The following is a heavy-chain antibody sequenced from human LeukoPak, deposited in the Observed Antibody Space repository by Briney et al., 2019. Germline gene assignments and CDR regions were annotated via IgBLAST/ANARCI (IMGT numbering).Heavy chain of an antibody. CDR2: IYTSGST. V-gene: IGHV4-4*07. CDR3: ARGFFYGDYP. J-gene: IGHJ5*02. CDR1: GGSISSYY. Sequence: SETLSLTCTVSGGSISSYYWSWIRQPAGKGLEWIGHIYTSGSTSYNPPLQSRVTMSVDTSKNQFSLKLSSVTAADTAVYCCARGFFYGDYPWGQGILVTVSS. D-gene: IGHD4-17*01.